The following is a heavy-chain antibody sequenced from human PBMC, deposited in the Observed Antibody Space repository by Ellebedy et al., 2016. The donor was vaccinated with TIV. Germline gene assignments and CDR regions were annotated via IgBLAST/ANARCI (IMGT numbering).Heavy chain of an antibody. CDR3: ARVDDRSGYYRDY. D-gene: IGHD3-22*01. Sequence: MPSETLSLTCSVSGGSISSDYWSWIRQPPGKGLEWIGYIYYSGSTNYNPSLKSRVTISVDTSKNQFSLKLTSVTAADTAVYYCARVDDRSGYYRDYWGQGTLVTVSS. V-gene: IGHV4-59*01. J-gene: IGHJ4*02. CDR1: GGSISSDY. CDR2: IYYSGST.